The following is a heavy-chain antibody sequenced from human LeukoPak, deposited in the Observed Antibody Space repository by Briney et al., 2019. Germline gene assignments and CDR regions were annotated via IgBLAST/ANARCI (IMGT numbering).Heavy chain of an antibody. CDR1: GFTFSSYA. Sequence: GGSLRLSCAASGFTFSSYAMSWVRQAPGKGLEWVAVISYDGSNKYYADSVKGRFTISRDNSKNTLYLQMNSLRAEDTAVYYCAKAARDSSTSRWGQGTLVTVSS. CDR3: AKAARDSSTSR. V-gene: IGHV3-30-3*01. J-gene: IGHJ4*02. D-gene: IGHD2-2*01. CDR2: ISYDGSNK.